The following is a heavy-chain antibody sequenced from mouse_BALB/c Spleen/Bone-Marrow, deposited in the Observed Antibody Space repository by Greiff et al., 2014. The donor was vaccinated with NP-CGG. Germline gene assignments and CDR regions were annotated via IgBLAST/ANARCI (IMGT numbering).Heavy chain of an antibody. CDR2: INPSTSNT. D-gene: IGHD2-4*01. J-gene: IGHJ1*01. CDR3: ARGLRDWYFDV. CDR1: GYTFTTYW. V-gene: IGHV1-7*01. Sequence: QVQLKHSGAELAKPGASVKMSCKASGYTFTTYWIHWVKQRPGQGLEWIGYINPSTSNTEYNQKFRDRATLTADKSSSTPYMQLSSLTSEDSAVYYCARGLRDWYFDVWGAGTTVTVSS.